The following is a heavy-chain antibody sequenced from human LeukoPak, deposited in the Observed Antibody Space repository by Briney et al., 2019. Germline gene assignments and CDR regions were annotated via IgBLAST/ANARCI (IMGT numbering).Heavy chain of an antibody. V-gene: IGHV4-4*02. CDR3: ARAYYYDSSGYDDAFDI. J-gene: IGHJ3*02. CDR1: GGSISSGNW. CDR2: IHHSGST. Sequence: KTSGTLSLTCAVSGGSISSGNWWSWVRQPPGKGLEWIGEIHHSGSTNYNPSLKSRVTMSVDTSKNQFSLRLNSVTAADTAVYYCARAYYYDSSGYDDAFDIWGQGTMVTVSS. D-gene: IGHD3-22*01.